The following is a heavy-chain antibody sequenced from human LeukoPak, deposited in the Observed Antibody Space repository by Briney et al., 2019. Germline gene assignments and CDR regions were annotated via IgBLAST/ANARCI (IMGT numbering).Heavy chain of an antibody. D-gene: IGHD1-1*01. CDR2: ISSSSSYI. J-gene: IGHJ4*02. CDR1: GFPFSSYS. CDR3: ARDGDDDYDY. V-gene: IGHV3-21*01. Sequence: PGGSLRLSCAASGFPFSSYSMNWVRQAPGKGLEWVSSISSSSSYIYYADSVKGRFTISRDNAKNSLYLQMNSLRAEDTAVYYCARDGDDDYDYWGQGTLVTVSS.